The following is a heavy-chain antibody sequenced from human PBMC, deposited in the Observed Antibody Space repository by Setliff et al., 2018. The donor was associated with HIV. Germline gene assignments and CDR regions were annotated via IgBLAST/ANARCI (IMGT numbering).Heavy chain of an antibody. CDR3: LRVDYGDYVFDY. Sequence: SETLSLTCTVSGHSITSDYQWGWIRQPPGKGLEWIGSIYHSGSTYYNPSLKSRVTISVDTPKSQLSLKLISVTAADTALLYCLRVDYGDYVFDYWGQGTLVTVSS. CDR1: GHSITSDYQ. J-gene: IGHJ4*02. CDR2: IYHSGST. V-gene: IGHV4-38-2*02. D-gene: IGHD4-17*01.